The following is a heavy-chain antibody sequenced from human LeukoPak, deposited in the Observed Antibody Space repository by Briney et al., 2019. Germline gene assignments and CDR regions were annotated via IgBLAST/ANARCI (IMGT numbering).Heavy chain of an antibody. J-gene: IGHJ4*02. D-gene: IGHD5-18*01. CDR1: GYTFTGYY. V-gene: IGHV1-2*02. Sequence: EASVKVSCKASGYTFTGYYMHWVRQPPGQGLDWMGWINPNSGGTNYAQKFQGRVTMTRDTSISTAYMELSRLRSDDTAVYYCARGYSYGYQPPLGYWGQGTLVTVSS. CDR2: INPNSGGT. CDR3: ARGYSYGYQPPLGY.